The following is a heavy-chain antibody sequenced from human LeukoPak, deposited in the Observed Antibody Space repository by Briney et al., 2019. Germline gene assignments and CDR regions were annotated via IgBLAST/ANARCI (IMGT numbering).Heavy chain of an antibody. CDR2: IYPGDSDT. V-gene: IGHV5-51*01. CDR3: ARAHGSGSYYNQLPAYYMDV. J-gene: IGHJ6*03. CDR1: GYSFTSYW. Sequence: GESLKISCKGSGYSFTSYWIGWVRQMPGKGLEWMGIIYPGDSDTRYSPSFQGQVTISADKSISTAYLQWSSLKASDTAMYYCARAHGSGSYYNQLPAYYMDVWGKWTTVTVSS. D-gene: IGHD3-10*01.